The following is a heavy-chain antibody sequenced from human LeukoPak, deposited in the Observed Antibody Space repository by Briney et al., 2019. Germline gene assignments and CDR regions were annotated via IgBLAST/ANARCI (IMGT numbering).Heavy chain of an antibody. D-gene: IGHD3-3*01. CDR1: GVSISSSNYC. J-gene: IGHJ5*02. Sequence: SETLSLTCTVSGVSISSSNYCWGWIRQPPGKGLAWIGKIYYSGSTFYTPSLKTRVTISVDTYKNQFSVKLSSVTAADTAVYYCARVPLTTIFVASWFDPWGQGTMVTVSS. CDR2: IYYSGST. CDR3: ARVPLTTIFVASWFDP. V-gene: IGHV4-39*07.